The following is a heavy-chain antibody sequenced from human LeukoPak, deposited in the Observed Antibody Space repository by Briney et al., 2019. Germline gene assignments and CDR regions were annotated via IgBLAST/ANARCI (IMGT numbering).Heavy chain of an antibody. CDR2: INHSGST. Sequence: SETLSLTRAVYGGSFSGYYWSWIRQPPGKGLEWIGEINHSGSTNYNPSLKSRVTISVDTSKNQFSPKVNSVTASDTAVYYCSTSDDSSGYLTSFDPWGQGTLVTVSS. CDR3: STSDDSSGYLTSFDP. D-gene: IGHD3-22*01. CDR1: GGSFSGYY. V-gene: IGHV4-34*01. J-gene: IGHJ5*02.